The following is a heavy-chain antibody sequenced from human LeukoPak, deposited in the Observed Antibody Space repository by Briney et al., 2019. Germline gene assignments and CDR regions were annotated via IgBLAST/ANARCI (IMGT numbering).Heavy chain of an antibody. CDR1: GFTFSSYA. CDR3: AKYGPQDSGSSHFDY. V-gene: IGHV3-23*01. CDR2: IRDSGSST. Sequence: GGSLRLSCAASGFTFSSYAMSWVRQAPGEGLEWVSAIRDSGSSTHYADSVKGRFTTSRDNSKNTLFLQMNSLRAEDTAIYYCAKYGPQDSGSSHFDYWGQGALVTVSS. D-gene: IGHD1-26*01. J-gene: IGHJ4*02.